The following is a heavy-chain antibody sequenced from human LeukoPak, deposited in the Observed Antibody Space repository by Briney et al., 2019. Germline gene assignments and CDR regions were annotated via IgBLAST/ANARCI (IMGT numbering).Heavy chain of an antibody. CDR2: IKKDGSET. D-gene: IGHD5-12*01. Sequence: PGGSLRLSCAASGFTFSTSWMSWVRQVPGKGLEWVANIKKDGSETYYVDSVKGRFTISRDNAKNSLYLQMNSLRAEDTAMYYCAGSRYSGTTYYFDYWGQGTLVTVSS. CDR3: AGSRYSGTTYYFDY. V-gene: IGHV3-7*03. J-gene: IGHJ4*02. CDR1: GFTFSTSW.